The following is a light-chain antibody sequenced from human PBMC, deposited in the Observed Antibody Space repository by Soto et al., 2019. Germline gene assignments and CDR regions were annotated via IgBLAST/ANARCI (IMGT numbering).Light chain of an antibody. CDR3: QPYDSSLSGWV. J-gene: IGLJ3*02. V-gene: IGLV1-40*01. Sequence: QSVLTQPPSVSGAPGQRVTISCTGSSSNIGAGYDVHWYQQLPGTAPKLLIYSNSNRPSGVPDRFSGSKSGTSASLAITGLQAEDEADYYCQPYDSSLSGWVFGGGTKLTVL. CDR2: SNS. CDR1: SSNIGAGYD.